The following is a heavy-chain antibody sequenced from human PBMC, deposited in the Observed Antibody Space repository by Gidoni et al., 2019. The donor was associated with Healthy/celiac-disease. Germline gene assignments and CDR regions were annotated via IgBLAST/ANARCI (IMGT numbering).Heavy chain of an antibody. CDR2: IYYSGST. J-gene: IGHJ6*03. CDR3: ASLHGSSSEGGYYYYMDV. V-gene: IGHV4-39*01. Sequence: QLQLQESGPGLVKPSETLSLTCPVSGGSISSSSYYWGWIRQPPGKGLEWIGSIYYSGSTYYNPSLKSRVTISVDTSKNQFSLKLSSVTAADTAVYYCASLHGSSSEGGYYYYMDVWGKGTTVTVSS. D-gene: IGHD6-6*01. CDR1: GGSISSSSYY.